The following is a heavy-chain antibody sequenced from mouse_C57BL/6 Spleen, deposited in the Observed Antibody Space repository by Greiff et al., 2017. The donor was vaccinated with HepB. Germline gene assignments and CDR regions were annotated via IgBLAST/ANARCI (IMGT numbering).Heavy chain of an antibody. CDR3: ARGRGDLYPSWYFDV. J-gene: IGHJ1*03. Sequence: QVQLQQPGAELVMPGASVKLSCKASGYTFTSYWMHWVKQRPGQGLEWIGEIDPSDSYTNYNQKFKGKSTLTVDKSSSTAYMQLSSLPSEDSAVYSCARGRGDLYPSWYFDVWGTGTTVTLSS. V-gene: IGHV1-69*01. CDR2: IDPSDSYT. CDR1: GYTFTSYW.